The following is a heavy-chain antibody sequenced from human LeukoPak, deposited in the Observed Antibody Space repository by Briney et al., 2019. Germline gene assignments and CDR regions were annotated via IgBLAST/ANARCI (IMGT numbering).Heavy chain of an antibody. J-gene: IGHJ4*02. Sequence: QPGGSLRLSCAASGFTFSSYGMHWVRQAPGKGLEWVALIWYDGSKNYYGESVKGRFTISRDNVQNTLHLQMNSLRAEDTAVYYCARVATSSLDYWGQGTLVTVSS. V-gene: IGHV3-33*01. CDR1: GFTFSSYG. CDR2: IWYDGSKN. CDR3: ARVATSSLDY. D-gene: IGHD2-2*01.